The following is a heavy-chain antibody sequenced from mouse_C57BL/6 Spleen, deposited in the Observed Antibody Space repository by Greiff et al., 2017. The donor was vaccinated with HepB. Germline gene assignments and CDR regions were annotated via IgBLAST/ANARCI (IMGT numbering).Heavy chain of an antibody. Sequence: VQLKESGPELVKPGASVKISCKASGYSFTSYYIHWVKQRPGQGLEWIGWIYPGSGNTKYNEKFKGKATLTADTSSSTAYMQLSSLTSEDSAVYYCARGMGYFDVWGTGTTVTVSS. CDR2: IYPGSGNT. J-gene: IGHJ1*03. V-gene: IGHV1-66*01. D-gene: IGHD2-3*01. CDR3: ARGMGYFDV. CDR1: GYSFTSYY.